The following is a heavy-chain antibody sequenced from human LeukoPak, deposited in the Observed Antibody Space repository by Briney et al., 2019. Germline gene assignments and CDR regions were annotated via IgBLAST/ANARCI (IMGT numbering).Heavy chain of an antibody. CDR3: AKRPSQWSPKATRGYYFYY. CDR1: GFTFSSYA. Sequence: GGSLRLSCAASGFTFSSYAMRWVRQAPGKGVEGVSDISGSGGSTYYADSVKCPLTISRDNSKNPLYLQMNSLRAEDTAVYYCAKRPSQWSPKATRGYYFYYWGQGTLVTVSP. V-gene: IGHV3-23*01. D-gene: IGHD3-10*01. J-gene: IGHJ4*02. CDR2: ISGSGGST.